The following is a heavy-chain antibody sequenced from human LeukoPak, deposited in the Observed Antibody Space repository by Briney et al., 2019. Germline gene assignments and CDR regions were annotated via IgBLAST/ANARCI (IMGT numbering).Heavy chain of an antibody. J-gene: IGHJ3*02. CDR1: GYTFTSYD. D-gene: IGHD3-22*01. V-gene: IGHV1-2*02. CDR2: INPNSGGT. Sequence: GASVKVSCKASGYTFTSYDINWVRQATGQGLEWMGWINPNSGGTNYAQKFQGRVTMTRDTSISTAYMELSRLRSEDTAVYYCARSYYYDSSGYEDPFDIWCQGTMVTVSS. CDR3: ARSYYYDSSGYEDPFDI.